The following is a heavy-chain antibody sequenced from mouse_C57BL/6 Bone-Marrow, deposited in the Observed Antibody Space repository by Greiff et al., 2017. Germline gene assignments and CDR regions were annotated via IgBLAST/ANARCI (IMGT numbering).Heavy chain of an antibody. V-gene: IGHV1-26*01. CDR3: ANGYDAMDY. Sequence: EVQLQQSGPELVKPGASVKISCKASGYTFTDYYMNWVKQSHGKSLEWIGDINPNNGGTSYNQKFKGKATLTVDKSSSTAYMELRSLTSEDSAVYYCANGYDAMDYWGQGTSVTVSS. CDR2: INPNNGGT. J-gene: IGHJ4*01. CDR1: GYTFTDYY.